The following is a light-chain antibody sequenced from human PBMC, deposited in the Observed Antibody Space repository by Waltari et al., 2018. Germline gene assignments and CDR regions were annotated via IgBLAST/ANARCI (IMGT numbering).Light chain of an antibody. Sequence: DIQLTQSPYSLSAFVGDRVTFTCRTSQSLRTYLNWYQQKPGKAPKLLIYAASSLQSGVPSRFSRSGSGADFTVTISSLQPEDVATDYCHLGYPFGGGTKVEV. CDR1: QSLRTY. V-gene: IGKV1-39*01. CDR3: HLGYP. CDR2: AAS. J-gene: IGKJ4*01.